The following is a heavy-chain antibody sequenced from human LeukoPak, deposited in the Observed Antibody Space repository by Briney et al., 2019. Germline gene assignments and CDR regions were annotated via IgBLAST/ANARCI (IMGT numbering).Heavy chain of an antibody. V-gene: IGHV3-23*01. D-gene: IGHD2-15*01. J-gene: IGHJ4*02. CDR3: AKDRPIVVVVAAKYDY. CDR2: ISGSGGST. Sequence: PGGSLRLSCAASGSTFSSYAMSWVRQAPGKGLEWVSAISGSGGSTYYADSVKGRFTISRDNSKNTLYLQMNSLRAEDTAVYYCAKDRPIVVVVAAKYDYWGQGTLVTVSS. CDR1: GSTFSSYA.